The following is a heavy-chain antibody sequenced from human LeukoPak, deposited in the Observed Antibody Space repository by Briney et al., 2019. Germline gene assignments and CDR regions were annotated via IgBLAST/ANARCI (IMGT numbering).Heavy chain of an antibody. D-gene: IGHD3-22*01. Sequence: GASVKVSCKASGYTFTGHNIHWVRQVPGQGLEWMGRINPNSGGTNYAQKFQGRVTMTGDPSIRTVYMELSRLTPDDTAVYYCARVGYYDSSGSPPFDYWGQGTLVTVSS. V-gene: IGHV1-2*06. CDR3: ARVGYYDSSGSPPFDY. J-gene: IGHJ4*02. CDR2: INPNSGGT. CDR1: GYTFTGHN.